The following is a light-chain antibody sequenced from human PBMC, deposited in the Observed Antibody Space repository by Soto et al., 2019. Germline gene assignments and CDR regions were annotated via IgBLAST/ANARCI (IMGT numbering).Light chain of an antibody. Sequence: EVVLTQSPVILSLSPGERAALSCRDRKSVGSSYLAWYPHKSGQAPRLLISGGSGRARGVPDRLNGSGYGTDFTLIIRPLEHEDFAPYSYQQYGRSPFTFGGGTKLDI. J-gene: IGKJ4*01. V-gene: IGKV3-20*01. CDR3: QQYGRSPFT. CDR1: KSVGSSY. CDR2: GGS.